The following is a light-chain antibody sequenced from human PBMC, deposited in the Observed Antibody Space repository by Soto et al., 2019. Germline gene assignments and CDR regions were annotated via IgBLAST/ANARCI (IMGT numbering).Light chain of an antibody. Sequence: QSVLTQPPSVSGAPGQRVTISCTGSSSNIGAGYDVHWYKQLPGTAPKVLIYGNNNRPSGVPDRFSGSKSGTSASLAITGLQAEDEADYYCQSFDNSLSGYRVFGTGTKVTVL. J-gene: IGLJ1*01. V-gene: IGLV1-40*01. CDR3: QSFDNSLSGYRV. CDR1: SSNIGAGYD. CDR2: GNN.